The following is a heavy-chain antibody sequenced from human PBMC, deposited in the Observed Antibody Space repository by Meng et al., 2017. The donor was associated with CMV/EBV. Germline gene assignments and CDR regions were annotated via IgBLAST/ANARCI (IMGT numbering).Heavy chain of an antibody. CDR3: AKGRSIAAARFIDY. V-gene: IGHV3-7*01. D-gene: IGHD6-13*01. Sequence: GGSLRLSCAASGFTFSSYWMSWVRQAPGKGLEWVANIKQDGSEKYYVDSVKGRFTISRDNAKHSLYLQMNSLRAEDTAVYYCAKGRSIAAARFIDYWGQGTLVTVSS. CDR2: IKQDGSEK. J-gene: IGHJ4*02. CDR1: GFTFSSYW.